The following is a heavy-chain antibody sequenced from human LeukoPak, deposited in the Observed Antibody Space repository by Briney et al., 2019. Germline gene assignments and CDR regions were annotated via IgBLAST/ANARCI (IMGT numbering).Heavy chain of an antibody. CDR3: GRGMRDYYGLDY. Sequence: GGSLRLACAASGFIFSNFWMHWVGQVPGKGLVWVSHINSDGRTTDYADSVMGRFTISRDNAKNTLYLQMNRLTVEDTAVYYCGRGMRDYYGLDYWGQGFLVTVSS. CDR2: INSDGRTT. V-gene: IGHV3-74*01. D-gene: IGHD3-10*01. J-gene: IGHJ4*02. CDR1: GFIFSNFW.